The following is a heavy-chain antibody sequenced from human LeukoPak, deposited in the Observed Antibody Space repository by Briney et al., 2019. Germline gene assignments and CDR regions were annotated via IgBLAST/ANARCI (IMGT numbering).Heavy chain of an antibody. Sequence: PGGSLRLSCAASGFTFSSYSMNWVRQAPGKGLEWVSYISSSSSTIYYADSVKGRFTISRDNAKNSLYLQMNSLRAEDTAVYYCAKHEIRAGTRNKAFDIWGQGTMATVSS. J-gene: IGHJ3*02. CDR1: GFTFSSYS. V-gene: IGHV3-48*01. CDR3: AKHEIRAGTRNKAFDI. CDR2: ISSSSSTI.